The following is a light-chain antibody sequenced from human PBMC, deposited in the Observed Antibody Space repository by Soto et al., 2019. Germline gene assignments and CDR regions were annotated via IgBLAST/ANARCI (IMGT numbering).Light chain of an antibody. Sequence: EIVITQSPLTLSLTPVERATLSCSASQSVSNYLAWYQQKPGQAPRLLIYDASNRATGIPARFSGSGSGTDFTLTICSLEPEDFAVYYCQQRKNWQVTSGQRARLAIK. CDR2: DAS. J-gene: IGKJ5*01. V-gene: IGKV3-11*01. CDR1: QSVSNY. CDR3: QQRKNWQVT.